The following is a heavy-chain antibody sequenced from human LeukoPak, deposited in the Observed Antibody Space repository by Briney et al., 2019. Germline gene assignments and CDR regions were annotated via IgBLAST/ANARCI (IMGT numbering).Heavy chain of an antibody. V-gene: IGHV3-23*01. Sequence: GGSLRLSCAASGFTFNTYAMSWARQAPGKGLEWVSAITGSGGTTYYADSVKGRFTISRDNSYNTLYLQMDSLRADDTAVYYCSKELARSRTTCYYAFDMWGQGTMVTVSS. J-gene: IGHJ3*02. D-gene: IGHD2-2*01. CDR3: SKELARSRTTCYYAFDM. CDR1: GFTFNTYA. CDR2: ITGSGGTT.